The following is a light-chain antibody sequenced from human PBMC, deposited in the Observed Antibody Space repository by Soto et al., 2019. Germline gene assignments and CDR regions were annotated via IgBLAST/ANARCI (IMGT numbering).Light chain of an antibody. J-gene: IGLJ2*01. CDR1: SSNIGSNY. Sequence: QSVLTQPRSASGTPGQRVTISCSGSSSNIGSNYVYWYQQLPGTAPKLLIYRNNQRPSGVPDRFSGSKSGTSASLAISGLRSEDEADYYCAAWDDSLSALFGGGTKVTVL. CDR3: AAWDDSLSAL. V-gene: IGLV1-47*01. CDR2: RNN.